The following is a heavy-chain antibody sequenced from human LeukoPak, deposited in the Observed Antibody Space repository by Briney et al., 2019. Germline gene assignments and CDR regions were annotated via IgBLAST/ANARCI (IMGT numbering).Heavy chain of an antibody. CDR2: ISSNGDIT. D-gene: IGHD4-17*01. V-gene: IGHV3-64*01. Sequence: GSLRLSCAASGFTFSDYAMHCVRQAPGKKLEYVSTISSNGDITYYATSVKGRFTISRDNSKNTLFLQLGSLRAEDMAVYYCARGPQPYDDSGSRAFDIWGQGAMVTVSS. J-gene: IGHJ3*02. CDR3: ARGPQPYDDSGSRAFDI. CDR1: GFTFSDYA.